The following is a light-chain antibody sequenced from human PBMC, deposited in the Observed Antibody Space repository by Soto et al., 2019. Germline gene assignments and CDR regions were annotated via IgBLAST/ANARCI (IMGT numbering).Light chain of an antibody. V-gene: IGKV3-11*01. CDR3: QQRSDWPIT. CDR2: DVS. Sequence: EIVLPQFPATLSLSPGERTTLSCRASQSVSSYLAWYQQKPGQAPRLLIYDVSTRATGIPARFSGSGSGTDFTLTITSLEPEDFAVYSCQQRSDWPITFGQGTRLEI. J-gene: IGKJ5*01. CDR1: QSVSSY.